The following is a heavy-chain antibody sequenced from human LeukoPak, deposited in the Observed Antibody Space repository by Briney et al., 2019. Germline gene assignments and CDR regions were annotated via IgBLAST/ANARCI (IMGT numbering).Heavy chain of an antibody. Sequence: SETLSLTCTVSGGSISSSSYYWGWIRQPPGKGLEWIGSIYYSGSTYYNPSLKSRVTISVDTSKNQFSLKLSSVTAADTAVYYCASSSYKRAHAFDIWGQGTMVTVSS. CDR1: GGSISSSSYY. CDR2: IYYSGST. D-gene: IGHD6-13*01. V-gene: IGHV4-39*07. CDR3: ASSSYKRAHAFDI. J-gene: IGHJ3*02.